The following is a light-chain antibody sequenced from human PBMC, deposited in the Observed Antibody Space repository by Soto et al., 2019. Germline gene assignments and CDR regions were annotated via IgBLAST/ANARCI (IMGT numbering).Light chain of an antibody. CDR2: GNS. Sequence: QLVLTQPPSVSGAPGQRVTISCTGSSSNIGAGYDVHWYQQLPGTAPKLLIYGNSNRPSGVPDRFSGSKSGTSASLAITGLQAEAEADYYCQSYDSSLSGFVFGSGTQLTVL. CDR3: QSYDSSLSGFV. CDR1: SSNIGAGYD. J-gene: IGLJ6*01. V-gene: IGLV1-40*01.